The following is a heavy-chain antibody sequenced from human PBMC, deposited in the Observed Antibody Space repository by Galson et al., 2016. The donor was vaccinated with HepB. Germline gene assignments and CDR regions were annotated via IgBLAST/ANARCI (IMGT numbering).Heavy chain of an antibody. D-gene: IGHD6-19*01. CDR2: IYSGGSA. V-gene: IGHV3-53*01. J-gene: IGHJ4*02. Sequence: SLRLSCAASGFTVSSNYMSWVRQAPGKGLEWVSVIYSGGSAYYADSVKGRFTISRDNSKNTLYLQMNSLRAEDTAVYYCARLSWQWLVPIFDYWGQGTLVTVPS. CDR1: GFTVSSNY. CDR3: ARLSWQWLVPIFDY.